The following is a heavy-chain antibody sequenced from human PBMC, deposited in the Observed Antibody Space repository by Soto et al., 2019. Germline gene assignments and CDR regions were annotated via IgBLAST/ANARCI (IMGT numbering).Heavy chain of an antibody. J-gene: IGHJ4*02. CDR2: INAGNGNT. V-gene: IGHV1-3*01. CDR1: GYTFTSYA. D-gene: IGHD5-18*01. CDR3: ARGLNGYSHYLDY. Sequence: QVQLVQSGAEVKKPGASVKVSCKASGYTFTSYAMHWVRQAPGQRLEWMGWINAGNGNTKYSQKSQDRVTITRDTSASTAYMELSSLRSEDTAVYYCARGLNGYSHYLDYWGQGTLVTVSS.